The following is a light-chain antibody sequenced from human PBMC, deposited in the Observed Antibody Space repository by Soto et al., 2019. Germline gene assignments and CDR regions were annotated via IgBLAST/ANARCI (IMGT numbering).Light chain of an antibody. J-gene: IGKJ1*01. V-gene: IGKV3-20*01. CDR1: QSVTNSY. Sequence: EIVLTQSPGTLSLSPGERATLSCRASQSVTNSYVAWYQQKPGQTPRLLIYAASSRATGIPDRFSGSGSGTDFTLTISRLEPEDFAVYYCQQYGSSVRSFGQGTKVEIK. CDR3: QQYGSSVRS. CDR2: AAS.